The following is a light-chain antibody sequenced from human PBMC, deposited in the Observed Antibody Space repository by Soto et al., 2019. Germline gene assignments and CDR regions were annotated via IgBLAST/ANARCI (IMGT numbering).Light chain of an antibody. CDR2: DVS. V-gene: IGLV2-14*01. Sequence: QSALTQPASVSGSPGQSITISCTGTSSDVGGYNYVSWYQQHPGKAPKLMIYDVSNRPSGVSNRVSGSKSGITASLTISGLQAEDEADYYCSSYTSSSTVVFGGGTKLTVL. CDR1: SSDVGGYNY. J-gene: IGLJ2*01. CDR3: SSYTSSSTVV.